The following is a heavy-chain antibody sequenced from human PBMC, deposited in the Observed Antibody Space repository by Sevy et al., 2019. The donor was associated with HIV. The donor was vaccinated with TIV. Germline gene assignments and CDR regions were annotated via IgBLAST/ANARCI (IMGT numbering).Heavy chain of an antibody. CDR1: AVTFSRYA. CDR2: IIPILDIA. CDR3: ATAGGCSGDDDYYGMDV. J-gene: IGHJ6*02. Sequence: ASVKVSCKASAVTFSRYAISWVRQAPAQGLEWMGRIIPILDIANYAQELQGRVTITADRSTTTAYMELSSLRSDDTAVYYCATAGGCSGDDDYYGMDVWGQGTTVTVSS. D-gene: IGHD5-12*01. V-gene: IGHV1-69*04.